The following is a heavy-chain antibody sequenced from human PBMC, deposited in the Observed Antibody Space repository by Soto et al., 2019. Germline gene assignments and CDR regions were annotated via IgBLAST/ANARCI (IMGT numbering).Heavy chain of an antibody. J-gene: IGHJ4*02. D-gene: IGHD3-22*01. CDR3: AITYYYDSSGYYPTPFDY. Sequence: SETLSLTCAVSGYSISSGYYWGWIRQPPGKGLEWIGSIYHSGSTYYNPSLKSRVTISVDTSKNQFSLKLSSVTAADTAVYYCAITYYYDSSGYYPTPFDYWGQGTLVTV. CDR1: GYSISSGYY. CDR2: IYHSGST. V-gene: IGHV4-38-2*01.